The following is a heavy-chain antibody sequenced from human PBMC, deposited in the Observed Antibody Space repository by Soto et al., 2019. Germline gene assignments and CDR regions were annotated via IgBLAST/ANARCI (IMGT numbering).Heavy chain of an antibody. D-gene: IGHD2-2*01. Sequence: SVKVSCKASGGTFSSYTISWVRQAPGQGLEWMGRIIPILGIANYAQKFQGRVTITADKSTSTAYMELSSLRSEDTAVYYCASTRQDIVVVPAAIRHVEDYGMDVWG. J-gene: IGHJ6*02. V-gene: IGHV1-69*02. CDR2: IIPILGIA. CDR1: GGTFSSYT. CDR3: ASTRQDIVVVPAAIRHVEDYGMDV.